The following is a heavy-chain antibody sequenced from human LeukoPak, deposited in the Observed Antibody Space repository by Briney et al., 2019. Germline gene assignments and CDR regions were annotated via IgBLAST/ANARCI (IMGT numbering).Heavy chain of an antibody. CDR3: ARIYYYYYYMDV. CDR2: INHSGST. V-gene: IGHV4-34*01. CDR1: GGSFSGYY. J-gene: IGHJ6*03. Sequence: SETLSLTCAVYGGSFSGYYWSWIRQPPGKGLEWIGEINHSGSTNYNPSLKSRVTISVDTSKNQFSLKLSSVTAADTAVYYCARIYYYYYYMDVWGQGTLVTVSS.